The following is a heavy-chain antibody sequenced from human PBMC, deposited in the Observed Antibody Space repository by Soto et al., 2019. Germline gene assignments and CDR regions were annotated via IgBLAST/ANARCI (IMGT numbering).Heavy chain of an antibody. CDR3: AKEMGDYYDSSGSWFDP. Sequence: SLRLSCAASGFTFSSYAMSWVRQAPGKGLEWVSAISGSGGSTYYADSVKDRFTISRDNSKNTLYLQMNSLRAEDTALYFCAKEMGDYYDSSGSWFDPWCQGTLVTVSS. D-gene: IGHD3-22*01. CDR2: ISGSGGST. J-gene: IGHJ5*02. V-gene: IGHV3-23*01. CDR1: GFTFSSYA.